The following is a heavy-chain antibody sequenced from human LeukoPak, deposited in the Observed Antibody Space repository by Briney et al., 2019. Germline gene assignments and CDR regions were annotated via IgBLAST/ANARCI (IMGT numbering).Heavy chain of an antibody. V-gene: IGHV3-48*03. CDR3: ARVRYYGDSIDY. CDR2: ISSSGSTI. Sequence: GGSLRLSCASSGFTLSSYEMNWVRQAPGKGLEWVSYISSSGSTIYYADSVKGRFTISRDNAKNSLYLQMNSLRAEDTAVYYCARVRYYGDSIDYWGQGTLVTVSS. CDR1: GFTLSSYE. D-gene: IGHD4-17*01. J-gene: IGHJ4*02.